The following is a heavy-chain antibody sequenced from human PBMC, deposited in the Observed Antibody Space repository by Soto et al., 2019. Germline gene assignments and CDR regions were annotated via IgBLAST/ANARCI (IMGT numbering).Heavy chain of an antibody. D-gene: IGHD3-22*01. V-gene: IGHV3-21*01. J-gene: IGHJ6*02. CDR2: ISSSSSYI. CDR1: GFTFSSYS. CDR3: AIIGDYDSSGYALYYYYGMDV. Sequence: GGSLRLSCAASGFTFSSYSMNWVRQAPGKGLEWVSSISSSSSYIYYADSVKGRFTISRDNAKNSLFLQMNSLRAEDTAVYYCAIIGDYDSSGYALYYYYGMDVWGQGTTVTVSS.